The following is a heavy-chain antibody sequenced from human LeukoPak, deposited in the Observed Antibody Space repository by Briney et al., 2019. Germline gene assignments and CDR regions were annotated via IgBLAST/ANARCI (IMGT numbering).Heavy chain of an antibody. V-gene: IGHV4-39*01. CDR1: GGSISSSSYY. CDR3: VREDSSGSFGP. D-gene: IGHD3-22*01. J-gene: IGHJ5*02. CDR2: IYYSGST. Sequence: SETLSLTCTVSGGSISSSSYYWGWIRQPPGKGLEWIGSIYYSGSTYYNPSLKSRVTISVDTSKNQFSLKLSSVTAADTAVYYCVREDSSGSFGPWGQGTLVTVSS.